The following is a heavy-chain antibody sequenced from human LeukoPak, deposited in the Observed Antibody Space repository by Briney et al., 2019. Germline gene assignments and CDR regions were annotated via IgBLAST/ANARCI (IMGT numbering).Heavy chain of an antibody. V-gene: IGHV1-69*05. J-gene: IGHJ3*02. D-gene: IGHD2-15*01. CDR3: ARAGGKQNAFDI. CDR2: IIPISGTA. CDR1: GGTLISYA. Sequence: SVKVSCKASGGTLISYAISWVRQAPGQGLEGMGGIIPISGTANYAQKFQGRVTITTDESTSTAYMELSSLRSEDTAVYYCARAGGKQNAFDIWGQGTMVTVSS.